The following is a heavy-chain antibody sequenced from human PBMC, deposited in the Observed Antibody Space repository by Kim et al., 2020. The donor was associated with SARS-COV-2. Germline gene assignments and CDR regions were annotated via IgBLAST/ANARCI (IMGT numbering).Heavy chain of an antibody. CDR1: GFTFSDYY. J-gene: IGHJ4*02. CDR3: AREEVSYYGSGSYEIYFDY. CDR2: ISSSGSTI. D-gene: IGHD3-10*01. Sequence: GGSLRLSCAASGFTFSDYYMSWIRQAPGKGLEWVSYISSSGSTIYYADSVKGRFTISRDNAKNSLYLQMNSLRAEDTAVYYCAREEVSYYGSGSYEIYFDYWGQGTLVTVSS. V-gene: IGHV3-11*01.